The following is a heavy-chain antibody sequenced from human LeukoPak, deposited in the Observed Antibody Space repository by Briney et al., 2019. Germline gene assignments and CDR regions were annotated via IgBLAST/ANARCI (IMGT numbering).Heavy chain of an antibody. J-gene: IGHJ3*01. V-gene: IGHV3-48*04. Sequence: GGSHRLSCAASGFTFSSYSMNWVRQAPGKGLEWLSYISVSSRNVIDYADSVKGRFTISRDDAKNSLYLQMNSLRAEDTAVYFCARDFGPRLYAFDVWGQGTMITVSS. CDR2: ISVSSRNVI. CDR3: ARDFGPRLYAFDV. D-gene: IGHD3-16*01. CDR1: GFTFSSYS.